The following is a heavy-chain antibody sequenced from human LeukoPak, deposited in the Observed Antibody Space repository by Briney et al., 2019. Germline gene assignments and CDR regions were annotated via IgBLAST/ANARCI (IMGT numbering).Heavy chain of an antibody. D-gene: IGHD6-13*01. J-gene: IGHJ5*02. CDR2: ISYDGGNK. CDR1: GFSFSAYG. Sequence: GGSLRLSCAASGFSFSAYGMHWVRQAPGKGLEWVAVISYDGGNKYFADPVKGRFTISRDNSKNTLYLQVNSLRPEDAAVYYCAKDSGIAAAAPGWFDPWGQGTLVTVSS. CDR3: AKDSGIAAAAPGWFDP. V-gene: IGHV3-30*18.